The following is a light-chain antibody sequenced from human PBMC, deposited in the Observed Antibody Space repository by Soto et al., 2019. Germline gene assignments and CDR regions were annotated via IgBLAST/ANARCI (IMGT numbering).Light chain of an antibody. CDR2: GAS. CDR1: QSLSSSQ. Sequence: EIVLTQSPCTLSLSPGERATLSCRASQSLSSSQLAWYQQKPGQAPRLLIYGASSRATGIPDRFSGSGSGTDFTLTISGLDPEDFAVYYCQQYGTSPITFGQGTRLEIK. V-gene: IGKV3-20*01. CDR3: QQYGTSPIT. J-gene: IGKJ5*01.